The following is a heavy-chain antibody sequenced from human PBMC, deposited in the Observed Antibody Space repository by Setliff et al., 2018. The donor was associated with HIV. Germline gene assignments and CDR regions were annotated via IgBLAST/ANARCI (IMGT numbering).Heavy chain of an antibody. V-gene: IGHV4-4*07. D-gene: IGHD2-15*01. J-gene: IGHJ6*03. CDR2: PYVSGDT. Sequence: PSETLSLTCYVTDDPISSYYWSWVRQPAGKGLEWIGRPYVSGDTNYNPSLKSQVTMSLDTSKKHFSLNLKSVTAADTAVYYCALTGHRLLRGYMDVWGKGTTVTVSS. CDR1: DDPISSYY. CDR3: ALTGHRLLRGYMDV.